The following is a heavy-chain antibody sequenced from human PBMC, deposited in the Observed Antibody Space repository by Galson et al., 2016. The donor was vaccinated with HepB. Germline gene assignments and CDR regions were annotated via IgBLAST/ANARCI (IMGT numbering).Heavy chain of an antibody. CDR3: ARNGRSIDGDYIDY. J-gene: IGHJ4*02. V-gene: IGHV3-33*01. D-gene: IGHD6-6*01. CDR1: GFTFSSYG. Sequence: SLRLSCAASGFTFSSYGMHWVRQAPGKGLEWVALIWYDGSNKYYGDSVKGRFTISRDTSKNTLYLQMNSLRAEDTAVYYCARNGRSIDGDYIDYWGQGTLVTVSS. CDR2: IWYDGSNK.